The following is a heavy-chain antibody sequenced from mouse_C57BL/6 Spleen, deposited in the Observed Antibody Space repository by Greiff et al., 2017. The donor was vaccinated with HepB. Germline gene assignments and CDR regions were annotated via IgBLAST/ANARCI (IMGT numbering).Heavy chain of an antibody. V-gene: IGHV1-50*01. CDR3: ASPLYSDCGWFAY. CDR2: IDPSDSYT. CDR1: GYTFTSYW. Sequence: QVQLQQPGAELVKPGASVKLSCKASGYTFTSYWMQWVKQRPGQGLEWIGEIDPSDSYTNYNQKFKGKATLTVDTSSSTAYMQLSSLTSEDSAVYYCASPLYSDCGWFAYWGQGTLVTVSA. D-gene: IGHD2-12*01. J-gene: IGHJ3*01.